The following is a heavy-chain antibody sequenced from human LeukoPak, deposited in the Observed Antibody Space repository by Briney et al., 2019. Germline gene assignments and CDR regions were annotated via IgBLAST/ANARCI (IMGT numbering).Heavy chain of an antibody. Sequence: GGSLRLSCAASGFTVSSNYMSWVRQAPGKGLEWVSVIYSGGSTYCADSVRGRFTISRDNAKNSLYLQMNSLRAEDTAVYYCARDNWGPDYWGQGTLVTVSS. D-gene: IGHD7-27*01. J-gene: IGHJ4*02. CDR1: GFTVSSNY. CDR3: ARDNWGPDY. CDR2: IYSGGST. V-gene: IGHV3-53*01.